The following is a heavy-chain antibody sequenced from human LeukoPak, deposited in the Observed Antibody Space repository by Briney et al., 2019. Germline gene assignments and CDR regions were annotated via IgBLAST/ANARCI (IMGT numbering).Heavy chain of an antibody. V-gene: IGHV4-59*08. Sequence: SETLSLTCTVSGGSISSYYWSWIRQPPGKGLEWIGNIYYSGSTNYNPSLKSRVTISVDTSKNQFSLKLSSVTAADTAVYYCATGGFYGAFDIWGQGTMVTVSS. J-gene: IGHJ3*02. CDR3: ATGGFYGAFDI. CDR1: GGSISSYY. D-gene: IGHD3-3*01. CDR2: IYYSGST.